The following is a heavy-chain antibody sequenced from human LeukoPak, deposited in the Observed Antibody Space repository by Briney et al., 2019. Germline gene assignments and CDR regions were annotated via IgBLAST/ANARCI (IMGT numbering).Heavy chain of an antibody. J-gene: IGHJ4*02. V-gene: IGHV4-4*02. CDR1: GGSITSTNW. CDR2: VSLSGLT. CDR3: SRENGAFSPFGY. Sequence: PSETLSLTCGVSGGSITSTNWWSWVSPPPGQGLEWIGEVSLSGLTNYNPSLSSRVIMALDASKNHLSLHLTSVTAADTAVYYCSRENGAFSPFGYWGQGYLVTVLS. D-gene: IGHD2-8*01.